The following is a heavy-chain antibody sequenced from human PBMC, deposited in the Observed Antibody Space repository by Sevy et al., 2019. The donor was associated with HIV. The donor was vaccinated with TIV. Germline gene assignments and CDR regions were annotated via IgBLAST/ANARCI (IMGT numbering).Heavy chain of an antibody. V-gene: IGHV1-18*01. J-gene: IGHJ5*02. CDR3: ARSTQVAGRSNWFDP. D-gene: IGHD6-19*01. CDR1: GYTFTSYG. CDR2: ISTYNTVR. Sequence: ASVKVSCKASGYTFTSYGISWVRQAPGQGLEWMGWISTYNTVRNSAQKFHDRVTMTIEPSTSTAYMELRSLRSDDTAVYYCARSTQVAGRSNWFDPWGQGTLVTVSS.